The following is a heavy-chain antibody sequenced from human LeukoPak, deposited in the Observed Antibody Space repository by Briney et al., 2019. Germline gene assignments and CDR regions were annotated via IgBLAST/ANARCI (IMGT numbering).Heavy chain of an antibody. V-gene: IGHV1-18*01. CDR3: AREGYDFWSGYPHPPNWFDP. Sequence: GASVKVSCKASGYTFTSYGISWVRQAPGQGLEWMGWISAYNGNTNYAQKLQGRVTMTTDTSTSTAYMELRSLRSDDTAVYYCAREGYDFWSGYPHPPNWFDPWGQGTLVTVSS. CDR1: GYTFTSYG. J-gene: IGHJ5*02. D-gene: IGHD3-3*01. CDR2: ISAYNGNT.